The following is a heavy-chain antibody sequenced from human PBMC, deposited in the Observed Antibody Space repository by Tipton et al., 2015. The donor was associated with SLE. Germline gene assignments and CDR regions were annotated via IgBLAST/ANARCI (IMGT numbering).Heavy chain of an antibody. V-gene: IGHV4-59*01. CDR2: GYYIGST. CDR3: TRGTDWSCDNPRGFDY. Sequence: TLSLTCTVSDDSISNYYWSWIRQSPGKGLEWIGYGYYIGSTNYNPSLKSRLTISVDTSKNQFSLRLSSVSAADTAMYYCTRGTDWSCDNPRGFDYGGQGTLVSVST. J-gene: IGHJ4*02. D-gene: IGHD3-10*01. CDR1: DDSISNYY.